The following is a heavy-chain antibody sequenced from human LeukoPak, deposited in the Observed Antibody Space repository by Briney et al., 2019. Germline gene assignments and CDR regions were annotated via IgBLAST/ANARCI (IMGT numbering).Heavy chain of an antibody. Sequence: GGSLRLSCAASGFTFRSYGMHGVRQAPRKGLEWVAGIWYDGSKKYYADSVKGRFTISRDNSKNTLYLQMNSLRAEGTAVYYSAREHSTEGGGAVAGLFDYWGQGPLVTVSS. V-gene: IGHV3-33*01. CDR1: GFTFRSYG. CDR2: IWYDGSKK. D-gene: IGHD6-19*01. J-gene: IGHJ4*02. CDR3: AREHSTEGGGAVAGLFDY.